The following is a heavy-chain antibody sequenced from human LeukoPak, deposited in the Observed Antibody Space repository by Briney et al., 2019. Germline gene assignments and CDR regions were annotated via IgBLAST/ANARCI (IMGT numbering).Heavy chain of an antibody. D-gene: IGHD2-21*02. CDR1: GFNFDEFA. Sequence: PGGSLRLSCAASGFNFDEFAMHWVRQAPGKGLEWVSGINWNSGRVGYAASVRGRFAISRDNAKKSLYLQMNRLRGEDTAVYHCVKESDTLNYYYYGMDVWGQGTAVTVSS. CDR2: INWNSGRV. V-gene: IGHV3-9*01. J-gene: IGHJ6*02. CDR3: VKESDTLNYYYYGMDV.